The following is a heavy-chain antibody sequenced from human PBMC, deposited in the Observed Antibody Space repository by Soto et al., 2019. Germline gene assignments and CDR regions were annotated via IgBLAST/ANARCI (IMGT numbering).Heavy chain of an antibody. Sequence: EVQLVESGGGLVKPGGSLRLSCAASGFTFSNAWMSWVRQAPGKGLEWVGRIKSKTDGGTTDYAAPGKGRFTISRDDSKNTLYLQMNSLKSDDTAVYYCTTEGGYCSGGSCYFWFDPWGQGTLVTVSS. J-gene: IGHJ5*02. D-gene: IGHD2-15*01. CDR3: TTEGGYCSGGSCYFWFDP. CDR2: IKSKTDGGTT. V-gene: IGHV3-15*01. CDR1: GFTFSNAW.